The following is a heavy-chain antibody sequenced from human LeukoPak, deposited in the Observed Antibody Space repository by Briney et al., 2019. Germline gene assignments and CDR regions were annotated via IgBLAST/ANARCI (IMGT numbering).Heavy chain of an antibody. CDR2: ISGDGGST. Sequence: PGGSLRLSCAASGFTFDDYAMHWVRQAPGKGLEWVSLISGDGGSTYYADSMKGRFTISRDNSKNSLYLQMNSLRTEDTALYYCAKDSVDTAMVPLYYMDVWGKGTTVTVSS. V-gene: IGHV3-43*02. CDR1: GFTFDDYA. D-gene: IGHD5-18*01. J-gene: IGHJ6*03. CDR3: AKDSVDTAMVPLYYMDV.